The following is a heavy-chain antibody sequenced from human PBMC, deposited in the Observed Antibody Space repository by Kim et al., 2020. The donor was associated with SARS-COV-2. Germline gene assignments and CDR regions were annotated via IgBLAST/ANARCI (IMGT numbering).Heavy chain of an antibody. J-gene: IGHJ4*02. CDR1: GGSFSGYC. Sequence: SETLSLTCAVYGGSFSGYCWNWIRQPPGKGLEWIGEINHSGSTNYNPSLKSRVTISVDTSKNQFSLKLTSVTAADTAVYYCARGQIVLNNRRDGYFRSRKVHYFDYWGQGTLVTVSS. V-gene: IGHV4-34*01. D-gene: IGHD2-8*01. CDR2: INHSGST. CDR3: ARGQIVLNNRRDGYFRSRKVHYFDY.